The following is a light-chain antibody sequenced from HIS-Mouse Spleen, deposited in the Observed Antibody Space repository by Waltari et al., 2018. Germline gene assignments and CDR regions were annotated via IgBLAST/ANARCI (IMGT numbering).Light chain of an antibody. CDR1: SSDVARYHL. J-gene: IGLJ3*02. CDR3: CSYAGSSTFWV. CDR2: EGS. Sequence: QSALTQPASVSGSPGQSITISCTGTSSDVARYHLVSWYQQHPGKAPKLMIYEGSKRPSGVSNRFSGSKSGNTASLTISGLQAEDEADYYCCSYAGSSTFWVFGGGTKLTVL. V-gene: IGLV2-23*01.